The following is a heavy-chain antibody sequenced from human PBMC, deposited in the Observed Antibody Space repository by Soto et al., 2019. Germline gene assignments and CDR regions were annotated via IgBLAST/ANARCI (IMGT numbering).Heavy chain of an antibody. J-gene: IGHJ4*02. Sequence: GGSLRLSCAASGFTFSSYGMHWVRQAPGKGLEWVAVISYDGSNKYYADSVKGRFTISRDNSKNTLYLQMNSLRAEDTAVYYCAKDGEYSSSSGIDYWGQGTLVTVSS. CDR1: GFTFSSYG. CDR2: ISYDGSNK. V-gene: IGHV3-30*18. D-gene: IGHD6-6*01. CDR3: AKDGEYSSSSGIDY.